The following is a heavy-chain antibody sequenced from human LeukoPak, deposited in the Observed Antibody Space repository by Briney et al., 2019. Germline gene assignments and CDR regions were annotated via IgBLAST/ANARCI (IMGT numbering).Heavy chain of an antibody. J-gene: IGHJ4*02. D-gene: IGHD5-18*01. CDR2: IYYSGST. Sequence: PSQTLSLTCTVSGGSISSGGYYWSWIRQHPGKGLEWIGYIYYSGSTYYNPSLKSRVTISVDTFKNQFSLKLSSVTAADTAVYYCARGGYSYGFDYWGQGTLVTVSS. CDR3: ARGGYSYGFDY. CDR1: GGSISSGGYY. V-gene: IGHV4-31*03.